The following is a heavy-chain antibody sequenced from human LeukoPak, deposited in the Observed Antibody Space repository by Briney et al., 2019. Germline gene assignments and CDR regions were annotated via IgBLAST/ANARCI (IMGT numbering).Heavy chain of an antibody. J-gene: IGHJ5*02. V-gene: IGHV1-2*02. CDR3: ARESTGTSVIDWFDP. Sequence: ASVKVSCKASGYTFTDYYMHWVRQAPGQGLEWMGWINPNSGGINYAQKFQGRVTMTRDTSISTAYMELSRLRSDDTAVYYCARESTGTSVIDWFDPWGRGTLVTVSS. CDR1: GYTFTDYY. CDR2: INPNSGGI. D-gene: IGHD1-7*01.